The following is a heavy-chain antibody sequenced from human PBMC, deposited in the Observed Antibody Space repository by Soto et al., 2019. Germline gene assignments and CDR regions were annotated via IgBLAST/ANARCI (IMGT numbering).Heavy chain of an antibody. J-gene: IGHJ4*02. CDR3: AXXXGXXXXGNGYLGRH. CDR1: GFTFSSYW. D-gene: IGHD5-18*01. CDR2: INSDGSRT. Sequence: EVQLVESGGGIVQPGGSLRLSCAASGFTFSSYWMHWVRQAPGKGLVWVSRINSDGSRTSYADSAKGRFTISRDNAKNTVYLQMNSLRAEDTAVYYCAXXXGXXXXGNGYLGRHWGQGTLVTVSS. V-gene: IGHV3-74*01.